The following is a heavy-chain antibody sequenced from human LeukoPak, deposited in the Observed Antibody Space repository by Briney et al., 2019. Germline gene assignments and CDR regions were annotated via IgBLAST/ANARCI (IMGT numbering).Heavy chain of an antibody. J-gene: IGHJ4*02. CDR1: GGSISSDDSY. D-gene: IGHD2-15*01. CDR3: ARVIRGYCSGGSCYSLGFDY. CDR2: IYYSGST. V-gene: IGHV4-30-4*01. Sequence: PSETLSLTCTVSGGSISSDDSYWSWIRQPPGKGLEWIAYIYYSGSTYYNPSLKSRVTISVDTSKNQFSLKLSSVTAADTAVYYCARVIRGYCSGGSCYSLGFDYWGQGALVTVSS.